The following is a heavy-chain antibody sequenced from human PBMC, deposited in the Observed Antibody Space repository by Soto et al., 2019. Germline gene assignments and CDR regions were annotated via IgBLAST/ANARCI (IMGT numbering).Heavy chain of an antibody. V-gene: IGHV4-61*01. CDR3: AREYSSSSSFDY. Sequence: ADTLSHTCTVSGGSVSSGSYYWSCIMQHPGKGLEWIGYIYYSRSTNYHPSLKSRVTISVDTSKNQFSLKLRSVTAADTAVYYCAREYSSSSSFDYWGQGTLVTVSS. J-gene: IGHJ4*02. D-gene: IGHD6-6*01. CDR1: GGSVSSGSYY. CDR2: IYYSRST.